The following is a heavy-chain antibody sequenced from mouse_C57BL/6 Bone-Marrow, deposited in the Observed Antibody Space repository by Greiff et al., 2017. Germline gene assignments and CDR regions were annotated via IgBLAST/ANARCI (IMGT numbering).Heavy chain of an antibody. CDR1: GFNIKDDY. D-gene: IGHD4-1*01. CDR3: TRNWGHYFDY. V-gene: IGHV14-4*01. CDR2: IDPENGDT. Sequence: VQLKESGAELVRPGASVKLSCTASGFNIKDDYMHWVKQRPEQGLEWIGWIDPENGDTEYASKFQGKATITADTSYNTAYLQLSSLTSEDTAVYYCTRNWGHYFDYWGQGTTLTVSS. J-gene: IGHJ2*01.